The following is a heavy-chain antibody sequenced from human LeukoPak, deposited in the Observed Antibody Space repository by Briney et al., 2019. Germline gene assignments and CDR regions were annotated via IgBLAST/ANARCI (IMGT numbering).Heavy chain of an antibody. CDR3: ARASDYYDSSGYYY. V-gene: IGHV3-11*04. Sequence: GGSLRLSCAASGFTFSNAWMSWVRQAPGKGLEWVSYISSSGSTIYYADSVKGRFTISRDNAKNSLYLQMNSLRAEDTAVYYCARASDYYDSSGYYYWGQGTLVTVSS. J-gene: IGHJ4*02. D-gene: IGHD3-22*01. CDR1: GFTFSNAW. CDR2: ISSSGSTI.